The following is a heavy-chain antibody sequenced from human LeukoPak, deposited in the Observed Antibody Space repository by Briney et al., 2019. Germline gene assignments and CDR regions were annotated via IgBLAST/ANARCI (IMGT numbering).Heavy chain of an antibody. V-gene: IGHV3-23*01. CDR2: ISGSGGST. J-gene: IGHJ3*02. CDR3: AKDALYSGSYFAFDI. D-gene: IGHD1-26*01. Sequence: GGSLRLSCAASGFTFSNFGMTWFRQAPGRGLQWVSAISGSGGSTYYADSVKGRFTISRDNSKNTLYLQMNSLRAEDTAVYYCAKDALYSGSYFAFDIWGQGTMVTVSS. CDR1: GFTFSNFG.